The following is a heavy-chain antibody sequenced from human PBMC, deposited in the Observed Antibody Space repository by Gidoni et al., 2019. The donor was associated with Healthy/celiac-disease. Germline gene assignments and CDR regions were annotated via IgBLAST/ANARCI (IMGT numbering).Heavy chain of an antibody. V-gene: IGHV3-23*01. CDR3: AKENCNHEGDDAFDI. D-gene: IGHD1-1*01. CDR1: GFTFSSYA. CDR2: ISCSGGST. Sequence: EVQLLESGGGLVQPGGSLRLDCSASGFTFSSYAMSWVRQAPGQGLGWVSAISCSGGSTYYADSVKGRFTISRDNAKNTLYLQMNSLRAEDTAVYYCAKENCNHEGDDAFDIWGQGTMVTVSS. J-gene: IGHJ3*02.